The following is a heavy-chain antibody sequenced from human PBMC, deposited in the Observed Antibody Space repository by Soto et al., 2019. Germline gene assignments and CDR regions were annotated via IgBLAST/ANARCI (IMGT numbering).Heavy chain of an antibody. Sequence: GVSLRLSCAASGFTFSNAWMNWVRQAPGKGLEWVGRIKSKTDGGITDYAAPVKGRFTISRDDSKNTLYLQMNSLKTEDTAVYYCTTLSITIFGVVLMDVWGQGTTVTVS. CDR1: GFTFSNAW. CDR2: IKSKTDGGIT. J-gene: IGHJ6*02. CDR3: TTLSITIFGVVLMDV. V-gene: IGHV3-15*07. D-gene: IGHD3-3*01.